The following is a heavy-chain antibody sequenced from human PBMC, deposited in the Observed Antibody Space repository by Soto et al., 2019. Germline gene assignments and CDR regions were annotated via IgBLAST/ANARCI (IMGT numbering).Heavy chain of an antibody. D-gene: IGHD3-10*01. CDR1: GYTFTSYD. V-gene: IGHV1-8*01. CDR3: GSTYYNPSLKSRVTISVDTSKNQFSLKLSSVTAADTAVYYCARPKLDSGTYYDFWSGYQTPYYFDY. Sequence: ASVKVSCKASGYTFTSYDINWVRQATGQGLEWMGWMNPNSGNTGYAQKFQGRVTMTRNTSISTAYMELSSLRSEDTAVYYSGSTYYNPSLKSRVTISVDTSKNQFSLKLSSVTAADTAVYYCARPKLDSGTYYDFWSGYQTPYYFDYWGQGTLVTVS. CDR2: MNPNSGNT. J-gene: IGHJ4*02.